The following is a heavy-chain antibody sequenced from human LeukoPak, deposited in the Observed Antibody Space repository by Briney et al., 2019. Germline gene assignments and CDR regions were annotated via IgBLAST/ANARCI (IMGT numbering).Heavy chain of an antibody. CDR3: ASLRELLRGRDAFDI. D-gene: IGHD1-26*01. J-gene: IGHJ3*02. CDR2: INTHSGFI. V-gene: IGHV3-21*01. Sequence: GGSLRLSCTASGFNFNEYAVGWVRQPPGKRLEWVSSINTHSGFIFYADSVTGRFTVSRDNAQSSLYLEMDTLRAEDTAVYYCASLRELLRGRDAFDIWGQGTMVTVSS. CDR1: GFNFNEYA.